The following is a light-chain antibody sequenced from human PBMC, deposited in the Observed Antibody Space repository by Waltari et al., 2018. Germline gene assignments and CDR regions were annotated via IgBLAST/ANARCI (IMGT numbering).Light chain of an antibody. Sequence: DIQMTQSPSSLSASVGDRVTITCRASQSISSYLNWYQQKPGKAPKLLIYAASSFQSGFPSRFRGRGSGTDFTLTISSLQPEDFATYYCQQSYSTPPWTFGQGTKVEIK. CDR3: QQSYSTPPWT. J-gene: IGKJ1*01. V-gene: IGKV1-39*01. CDR2: AAS. CDR1: QSISSY.